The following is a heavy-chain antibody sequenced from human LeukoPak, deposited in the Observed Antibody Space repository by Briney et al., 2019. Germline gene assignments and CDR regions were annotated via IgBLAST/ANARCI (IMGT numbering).Heavy chain of an antibody. D-gene: IGHD3-10*01. CDR3: ASDHYYGSGKFDS. CDR1: GFNFGSSG. J-gene: IGHJ4*02. V-gene: IGHV3-48*03. CDR2: ISSSAGTI. Sequence: GGSLRLSCVASGFNFGSSGMNWVRQAPGEGLEWVSYISSSAGTIYYADSVKGRSTISRDNAKNSLYLQMNSLRAEDTAVYYCASDHYYGSGKFDSWGQGTLVTVSS.